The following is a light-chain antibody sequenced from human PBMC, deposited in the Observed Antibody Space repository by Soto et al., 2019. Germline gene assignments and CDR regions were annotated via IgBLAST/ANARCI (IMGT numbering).Light chain of an antibody. CDR1: QSISYTSNNKNY. CDR2: WAS. CDR3: QQYYSTPWT. J-gene: IGKJ1*01. V-gene: IGKV4-1*01. Sequence: DIVMTQSPDSLAVSLGERATINCKSSQSISYTSNNKNYLAWYQQRPGQPPKLLISWASTRESGVPDRFSGGGSGTDFTLTISSLQAEDVAVYYCQQYYSTPWTFGRGTKVEIK.